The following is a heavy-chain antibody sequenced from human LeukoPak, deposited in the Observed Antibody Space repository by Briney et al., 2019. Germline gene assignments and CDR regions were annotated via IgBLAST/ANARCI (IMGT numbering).Heavy chain of an antibody. Sequence: GGSLRLSCAASGFTFSSYGMHWVRQAPGKGLEWVAVISYDGSNKYYADSVKGRFTISRDNSKNTLYLQTNSLRAEDTAVYYCAKGTYYYGSTESTGSWYFDLWGRGTLVTVSS. CDR3: AKGTYYYGSTESTGSWYFDL. CDR2: ISYDGSNK. V-gene: IGHV3-30*18. D-gene: IGHD3-10*01. CDR1: GFTFSSYG. J-gene: IGHJ2*01.